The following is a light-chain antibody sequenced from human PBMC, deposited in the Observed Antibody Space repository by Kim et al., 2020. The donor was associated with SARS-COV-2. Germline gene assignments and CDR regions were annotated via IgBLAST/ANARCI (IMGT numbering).Light chain of an antibody. Sequence: SYELTQPSSVSVSPGQTARMTCSGDVLAKKYARWFQQKPGQAPVLVIYKDSERPSGIPERFSGSGSGTTVTLTISGAQVEGEADYYCYSAADNIRVFGGGTKVTV. CDR3: YSAADNIRV. V-gene: IGLV3-27*01. CDR1: VLAKKY. CDR2: KDS. J-gene: IGLJ3*02.